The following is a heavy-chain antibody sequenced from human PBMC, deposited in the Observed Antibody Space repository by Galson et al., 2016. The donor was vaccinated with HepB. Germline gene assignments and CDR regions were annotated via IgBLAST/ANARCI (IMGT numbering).Heavy chain of an antibody. J-gene: IGHJ4*02. CDR1: GFVFGDYD. CDR2: INRSSRDI. D-gene: IGHD3-10*01. Sequence: SLRLSCAGSGFVFGDYDMHWVRQAPGKGLECISYINRSSRDIWYADSVRGRATISRDNAKNSLSLQLNSLRADDTALYFCARFSPKSGAEDTYFDRWGQGVLVTVSS. CDR3: ARFSPKSGAEDTYFDR. V-gene: IGHV3-11*01.